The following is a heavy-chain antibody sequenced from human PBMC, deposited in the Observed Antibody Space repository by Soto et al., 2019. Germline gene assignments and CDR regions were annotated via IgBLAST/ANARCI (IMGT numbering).Heavy chain of an antibody. Sequence: LSLTCAVYGGSFSGYYWSWIRQPPGKGLEWIGEINHSGSTNYNPSLKSRVTISVDTSKNQFSLKLSSVTAADTAVYYCARGPPYYDFWSGYYPSRYFDYWGQGTLVTVSS. CDR1: GGSFSGYY. CDR3: ARGPPYYDFWSGYYPSRYFDY. CDR2: INHSGST. D-gene: IGHD3-3*01. J-gene: IGHJ4*02. V-gene: IGHV4-34*01.